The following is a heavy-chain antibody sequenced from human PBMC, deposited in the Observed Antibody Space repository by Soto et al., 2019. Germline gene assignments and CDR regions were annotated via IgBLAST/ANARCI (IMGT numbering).Heavy chain of an antibody. CDR3: SRVGGSTWH. D-gene: IGHD1-26*01. CDR2: INSDGSST. Sequence: PGGSLRLSCAASGFTFSSYWMHWVRQAPGKGLVWVSRINSDGSSTNYADFVKGRFTISRDNAKNTLCLQMNSLRVEDTAVYYCSRVGGSTWHWGQGTLVTVSS. CDR1: GFTFSSYW. V-gene: IGHV3-74*01. J-gene: IGHJ4*02.